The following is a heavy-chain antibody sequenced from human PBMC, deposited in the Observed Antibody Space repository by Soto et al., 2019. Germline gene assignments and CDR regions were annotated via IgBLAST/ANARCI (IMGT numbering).Heavy chain of an antibody. Sequence: GGSLRLSCAASGFTFSSYSMHWVRQAPGKGLEYVSAISSYGGSTNYANSVKGRFTISRDNSKNTLYLQMGSLRAEDMAVYYCARGSAFIGLDYWGQGTPVTVSS. CDR3: ARGSAFIGLDY. J-gene: IGHJ4*02. CDR1: GFTFSSYS. D-gene: IGHD1-26*01. V-gene: IGHV3-64*01. CDR2: ISSYGGST.